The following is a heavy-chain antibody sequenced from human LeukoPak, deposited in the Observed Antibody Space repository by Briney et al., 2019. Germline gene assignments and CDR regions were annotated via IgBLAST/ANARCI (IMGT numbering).Heavy chain of an antibody. CDR3: ARGVVGVLGAFDI. V-gene: IGHV3-21*01. CDR2: ISSGSSYM. J-gene: IGHJ3*02. Sequence: GGSLRLSCAASGFTFSSYAMSWVRQAPGKGLEWVSSISSGSSYMYHADSVKGRFTISRDNAKNSLYLQMNSLRAEDTAVYYCARGVVGVLGAFDIWGQGTMVTVSS. D-gene: IGHD1-26*01. CDR1: GFTFSSYA.